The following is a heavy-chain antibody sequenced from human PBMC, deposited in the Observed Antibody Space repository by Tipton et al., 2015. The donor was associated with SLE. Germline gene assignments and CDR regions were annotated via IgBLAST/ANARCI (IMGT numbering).Heavy chain of an antibody. CDR3: ARDGYNWISFDY. J-gene: IGHJ4*02. V-gene: IGHV3-23*01. CDR2: ISGSGGST. CDR1: GFTFSSYA. Sequence: GSLRLSCAASGFTFSSYAMSWVRQAPGKGLEWVSAISGSGGSTYHADSVKGRFTISKDSSKNTLYLQMNSLRAEDTAVYYCARDGYNWISFDYWGQGTLVTVSS. D-gene: IGHD5-24*01.